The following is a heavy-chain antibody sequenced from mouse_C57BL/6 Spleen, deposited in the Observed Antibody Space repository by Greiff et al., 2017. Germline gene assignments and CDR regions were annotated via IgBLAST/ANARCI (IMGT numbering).Heavy chain of an antibody. J-gene: IGHJ2*01. D-gene: IGHD1-1*01. CDR2: ISGGGGNT. V-gene: IGHV5-9*01. CDR3: ARQPSTVFDY. CDR1: GFTFSSYT. Sequence: EVKLVESGGGLVKPGGSLKLSCAASGFTFSSYTMSWVRQTPEKRLEWVAHISGGGGNTYYQDSVKGRVTISRDNAKNTLYLQMRSLRSEDTALYDCARQPSTVFDYWGQGTTLTVSS.